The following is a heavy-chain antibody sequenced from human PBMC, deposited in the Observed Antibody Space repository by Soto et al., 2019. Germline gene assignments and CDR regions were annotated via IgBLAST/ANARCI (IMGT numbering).Heavy chain of an antibody. CDR1: GYTFTSYA. CDR2: INAGNGNT. J-gene: IGHJ4*02. D-gene: IGHD1-26*01. CDR3: ARASQFSGSYSEPLFDY. Sequence: QVQLVQSGAEVKKPGASVKVSCKASGYTFTSYAMHWVRQAPGQRLEWMGWINAGNGNTKYSQKFQGRVTITRDTSASTAYMELSSLRSEDTAVYYCARASQFSGSYSEPLFDYWGQGTLVTVSS. V-gene: IGHV1-3*01.